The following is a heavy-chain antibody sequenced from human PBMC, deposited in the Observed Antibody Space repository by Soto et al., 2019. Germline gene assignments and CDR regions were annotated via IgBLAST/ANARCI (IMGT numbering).Heavy chain of an antibody. CDR1: AGSIISSSYG. J-gene: IGHJ6*02. V-gene: IGHV4-39*01. CDR2: IYYSGSN. CDR3: ARSSYDILTGYPSDYYSGMDV. D-gene: IGHD3-9*01. Sequence: SETLSPACTVSAGSIISSSYGFFWLRQPPWSGRELSWSIYYSGSNYYNPSLKSRVTISVDTSKNQFSLKLSSVTAADTAVYYCARSSYDILTGYPSDYYSGMDVWGQGTTVTVSS.